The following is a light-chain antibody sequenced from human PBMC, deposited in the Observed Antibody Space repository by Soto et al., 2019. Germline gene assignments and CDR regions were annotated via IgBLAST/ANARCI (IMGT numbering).Light chain of an antibody. CDR1: QSVSSY. CDR2: DAS. CDR3: QQRISWLT. J-gene: IGKJ4*01. Sequence: EIVLTQSPATLSLSPGERATLSCRASQSVSSYLSWYQQKPGQAPRLLIFDASNRATGIPARFSGSGSGTDFTLTINRLEPEDFALYYCQQRISWLTFGGGTRVEIK. V-gene: IGKV3-11*01.